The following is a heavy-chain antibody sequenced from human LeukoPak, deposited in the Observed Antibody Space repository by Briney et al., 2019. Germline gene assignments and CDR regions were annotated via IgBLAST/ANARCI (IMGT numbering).Heavy chain of an antibody. Sequence: GGSLRLSCAASGFTFSSYGMHWVRQAPGKGLEWVAFIRYDGSNKYYADSVKGRFTISRDNPKNTLYLQMNSLRAEDTAVYYCAKDSAVLRFLEWPTTHYYYYYMDVWGKGTTVTVSS. CDR3: AKDSAVLRFLEWPTTHYYYYYMDV. D-gene: IGHD3-3*01. J-gene: IGHJ6*03. V-gene: IGHV3-30*02. CDR2: IRYDGSNK. CDR1: GFTFSSYG.